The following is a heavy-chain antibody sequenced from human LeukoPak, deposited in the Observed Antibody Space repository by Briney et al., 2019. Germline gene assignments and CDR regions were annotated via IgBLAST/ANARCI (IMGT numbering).Heavy chain of an antibody. CDR1: GFTFSHYE. V-gene: IGHV3-48*03. CDR3: ARADVGPFDP. CDR2: ISSSGGTI. D-gene: IGHD3-10*02. J-gene: IGHJ5*02. Sequence: GGSLRLSCIGSGFTFSHYEMTWVRQAPGKGLEWVSYISSSGGTIYYADSVKGRFTISRDNAKNSLYLQVNSLRAEDTAVYYCARADVGPFDPWGQGTLVTVSS.